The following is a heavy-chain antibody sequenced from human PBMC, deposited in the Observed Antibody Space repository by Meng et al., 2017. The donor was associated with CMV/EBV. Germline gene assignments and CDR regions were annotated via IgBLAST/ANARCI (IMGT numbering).Heavy chain of an antibody. J-gene: IGHJ6*02. CDR1: GGTFSSYA. CDR2: IIPILGIA. CDR3: ERRAWKSCYDLCDGMDV. D-gene: IGHD3-3*01. V-gene: IGHV1-69*10. Sequence: SVKVSCKASGGTFSSYAISWVRQAPGQGLEWMGGIIPILGIANYAQKCQGRVTITADKSTSTAYMELSSLRSDDTAVYYYERRAWKSCYDLCDGMDVWGQGTTVTVSS.